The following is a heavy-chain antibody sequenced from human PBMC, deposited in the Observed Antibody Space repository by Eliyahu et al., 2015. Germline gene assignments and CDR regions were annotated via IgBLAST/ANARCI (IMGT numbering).Heavy chain of an antibody. J-gene: IGHJ4*02. CDR2: IIPMFRTA. Sequence: QVQLVQSGAEVKKPGSSVKVSCKASGXTLXRXRITWVRHVPGQGLELLGGIIPMFRTANYAQKFQGRVTISADESTSTAESTTTAYMELTSLTSEDTAIYYCATDPILLQGVFEFWGRGTLVTVSS. V-gene: IGHV1-69*01. CDR3: ATDPILLQGVFEF. D-gene: IGHD3-9*01. CDR1: GXTLXRXR.